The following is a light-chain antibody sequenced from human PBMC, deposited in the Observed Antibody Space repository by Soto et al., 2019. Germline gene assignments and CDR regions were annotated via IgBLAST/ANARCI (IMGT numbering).Light chain of an antibody. J-gene: IGKJ1*01. CDR2: GAS. CDR1: QSVSDN. V-gene: IGKV3-20*01. CDR3: QQYGSSPRT. Sequence: EIVLTQSPATLSVSPGERVTLSGRASQSVSDNLAWYQQKPGQAPRLLIYGASSRATGIPDRFSGSGSGTDFTLTISRLEPEDFAVYYCQQYGSSPRTFGQGTKVDIK.